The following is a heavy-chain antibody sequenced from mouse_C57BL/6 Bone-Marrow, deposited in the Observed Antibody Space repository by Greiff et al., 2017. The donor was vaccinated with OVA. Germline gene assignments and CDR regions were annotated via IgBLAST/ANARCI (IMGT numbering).Heavy chain of an antibody. CDR2: ISDGGSYT. CDR1: GFTFSSYA. Sequence: EVNVVESGGGLVKPGGSLKLSCAASGFTFSSYAMSWVRQTPEKRLEWVATISDGGSYTYYPDNVKGRFTISRDNAKNNRYLQMSHLKSEDTAMYYCARHYYGSIFYWYFDVWGTGTTVTVSS. V-gene: IGHV5-4*03. J-gene: IGHJ1*03. D-gene: IGHD1-1*01. CDR3: ARHYYGSIFYWYFDV.